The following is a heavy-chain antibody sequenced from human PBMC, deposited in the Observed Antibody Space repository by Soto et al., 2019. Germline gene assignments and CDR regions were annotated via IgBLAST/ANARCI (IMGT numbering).Heavy chain of an antibody. V-gene: IGHV3-33*01. CDR2: IWYDGSNK. Sequence: GGSLRLSCAASGFTFSIYGMHLVRQSPGKGLEWVAVIWYDGSNKYYADSVKGRFTISRDNSKNTLYLQMNSLRAEDTAVYYCARDTRLYGAFDIWGKGTIITVSS. J-gene: IGHJ3*02. CDR3: ARDTRLYGAFDI. D-gene: IGHD2-2*02. CDR1: GFTFSIYG.